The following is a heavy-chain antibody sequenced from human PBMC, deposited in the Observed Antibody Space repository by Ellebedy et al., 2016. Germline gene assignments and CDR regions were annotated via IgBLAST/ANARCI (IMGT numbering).Heavy chain of an antibody. J-gene: IGHJ6*02. V-gene: IGHV1-8*02. D-gene: IGHD3-3*01. CDR3: TRRGLRFVSYFALDV. Sequence: ASVKVSCXASGGTFSSYAISWVRQAPGQGLEWMGWMNPNSGDAAYAQKFQGRVTMTRNTSITTAYMELSSLKSDDTAMYYCTRRGLRFVSYFALDVWGQGTSITVSS. CDR2: MNPNSGDA. CDR1: GGTFSSYA.